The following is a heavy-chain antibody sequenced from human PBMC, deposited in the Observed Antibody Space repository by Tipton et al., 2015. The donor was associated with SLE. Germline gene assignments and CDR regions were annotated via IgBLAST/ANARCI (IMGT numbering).Heavy chain of an antibody. Sequence: SLRLSCAASGFTFSSYAMSWVRQAPGKGLEWVSSISSSSSYIYYADSVKGRFTISRDNAKNSLYLQMNSLRAEDTAVYYCASGGWDAFDIWGQGTMVTVSS. V-gene: IGHV3-21*01. CDR2: ISSSSSYI. CDR3: ASGGWDAFDI. D-gene: IGHD3-16*01. J-gene: IGHJ3*02. CDR1: GFTFSSYA.